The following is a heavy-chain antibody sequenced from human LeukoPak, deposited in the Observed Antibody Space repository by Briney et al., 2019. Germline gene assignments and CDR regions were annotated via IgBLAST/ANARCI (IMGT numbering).Heavy chain of an antibody. CDR3: VRDLHGPFDI. J-gene: IGHJ3*02. Sequence: GGSLRLSCAASGFTFKNYGMHWVRQAPGKGLEWVAMILYDGSNKYHADSVKGRFTISRDNSKNTLYLQLNSLRLEDTAVYFCVRDLHGPFDIWGQGTMVTVSS. V-gene: IGHV3-30*03. CDR1: GFTFKNYG. D-gene: IGHD2-8*01. CDR2: ILYDGSNK.